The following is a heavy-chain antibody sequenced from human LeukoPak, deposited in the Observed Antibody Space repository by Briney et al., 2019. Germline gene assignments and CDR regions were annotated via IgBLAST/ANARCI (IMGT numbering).Heavy chain of an antibody. CDR2: FDPEGGEA. CDR1: GDTLSELS. D-gene: IGHD5/OR15-5a*01. Sequence: ASVKVYCKVSGDTLSELSMHWVRQAPGKGLEWMGGFDPEGGEAIYAQKFQGRLTMTEDTSTDTAYMDLRSLRSDDTAVYYCTAGGVYSLLDHWGQGTQVTVSS. CDR3: TAGGVYSLLDH. J-gene: IGHJ4*02. V-gene: IGHV1-24*01.